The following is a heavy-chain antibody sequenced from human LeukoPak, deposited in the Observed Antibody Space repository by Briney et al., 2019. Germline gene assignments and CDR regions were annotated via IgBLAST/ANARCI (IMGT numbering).Heavy chain of an antibody. CDR1: GGSFSGYY. CDR2: INHSGST. CDR3: ARLQQLVRGPFDY. D-gene: IGHD6-13*01. J-gene: IGHJ4*02. V-gene: IGHV4-34*01. Sequence: PSKTLSLTCAVYGGSFSGYYWSWIRQPPGKGLEWIGEINHSGSTNYNPSLKSRVTISVDTSKNQFSLKLSSVTAADTAVYYCARLQQLVRGPFDYWGQGTLVTVSS.